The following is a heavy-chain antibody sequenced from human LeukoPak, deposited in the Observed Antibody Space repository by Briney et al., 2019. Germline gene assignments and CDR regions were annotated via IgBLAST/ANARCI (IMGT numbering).Heavy chain of an antibody. D-gene: IGHD4-23*01. Sequence: SSVKVSCKASGGTFSRYVINWVRQAPGQGLEWMGGIIPLFCTANYLQKFQGRVTITAEKSTSTAYMELSSLRSEDTAVYYCARSPATVVGTIDYWGQGTLVTVPA. V-gene: IGHV1-69*06. CDR3: ARSPATVVGTIDY. CDR2: IIPLFCTA. J-gene: IGHJ4*02. CDR1: GGTFSRYV.